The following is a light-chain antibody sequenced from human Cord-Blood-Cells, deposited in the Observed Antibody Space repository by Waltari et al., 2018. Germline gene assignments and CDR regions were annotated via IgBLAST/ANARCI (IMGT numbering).Light chain of an antibody. J-gene: IGLJ3*02. V-gene: IGLV1-44*01. CDR1: SSHIGRNT. CDR3: AAWDDSLNGRV. CDR2: SNK. Sequence: QSVLTQPPSASGTPGQRVTIPCSGSSSHIGRNTVHWYQQLPGTVPKPLIYSNKQRPSGVPDRFSGSKSGTSASLAISGLQSEDEADYYCAAWDDSLNGRVFGGGTKLTVL.